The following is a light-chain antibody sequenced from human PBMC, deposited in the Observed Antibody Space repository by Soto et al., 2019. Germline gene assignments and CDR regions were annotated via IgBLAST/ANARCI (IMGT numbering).Light chain of an antibody. CDR2: VVS. CDR3: SSYTSSSTPYV. CDR1: SSDVGGYNY. J-gene: IGLJ1*01. Sequence: QSALAQPASVSGSPGQSITISCTGTSSDVGGYNYVSWYQQHPGKAPKLMIYVVSNRPSGVSNRFSGSKSGNTASLTISGLQVEDEADYYCSSYTSSSTPYVFGTGTKVTVL. V-gene: IGLV2-14*01.